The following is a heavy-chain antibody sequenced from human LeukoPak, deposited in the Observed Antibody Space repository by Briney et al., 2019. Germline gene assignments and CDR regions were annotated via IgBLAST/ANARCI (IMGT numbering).Heavy chain of an antibody. V-gene: IGHV3-23*01. CDR2: ISGSGGST. D-gene: IGHD5-18*01. CDR3: AKGLGGGYSYAYFDY. J-gene: IGHJ4*02. CDR1: GFTFSLYA. Sequence: GGSLRLSCAASGFTFSLYAMSWVRQAPGKGLEWVSAISGSGGSTYYADSAKGRFTISRDNAKNTLYLQMNSLRADDTAVYYCAKGLGGGYSYAYFDYWGQGTLVTVSS.